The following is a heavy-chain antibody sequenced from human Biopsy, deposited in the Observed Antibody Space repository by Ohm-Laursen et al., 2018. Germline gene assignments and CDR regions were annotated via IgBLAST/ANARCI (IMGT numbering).Heavy chain of an antibody. J-gene: IGHJ5*02. Sequence: PSETLSLTCTDSGGSISSGGSYWSWIRQRPGKGLEWIGYIFNSANTYYNPSLKNLITILGDTSKNQFSLKLNSVTAADTAVYYCARGDYFDSNGYFWFDPWGQGTLVTVSS. CDR3: ARGDYFDSNGYFWFDP. CDR1: GGSISSGGSY. D-gene: IGHD3-22*01. V-gene: IGHV4-31*01. CDR2: IFNSANT.